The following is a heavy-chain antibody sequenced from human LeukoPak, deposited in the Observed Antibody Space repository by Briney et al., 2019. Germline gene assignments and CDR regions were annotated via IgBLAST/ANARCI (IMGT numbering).Heavy chain of an antibody. CDR3: AIYSDTYYFDH. CDR2: IYPGDYDT. Sequence: GESLKISCKGSGYSFTSSWIGWVRQMPGKGLEWMGIIYPGDYDTRYSPSFQGQVTISADKSISTAYLQWSSLKASDTAMYYCAIYSDTYYFDHWGQGTLVTVSS. V-gene: IGHV5-51*01. J-gene: IGHJ4*02. CDR1: GYSFTSSW. D-gene: IGHD1-26*01.